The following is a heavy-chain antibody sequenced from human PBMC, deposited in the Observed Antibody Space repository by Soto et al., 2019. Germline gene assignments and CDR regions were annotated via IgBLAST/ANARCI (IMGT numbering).Heavy chain of an antibody. J-gene: IGHJ4*02. Sequence: GGSLRLSCAPFEFAFTIYGFHWFRQAPGKGLEWVAHISNDGTKKFYADSVKGRFTISRDNSETTVYLHLTSLRPDDTALFYCARDVAMPTGLGLGYWGQGTLVTVSS. V-gene: IGHV3-30*03. D-gene: IGHD4-4*01. CDR1: EFAFTIYG. CDR2: ISNDGTKK. CDR3: ARDVAMPTGLGLGY.